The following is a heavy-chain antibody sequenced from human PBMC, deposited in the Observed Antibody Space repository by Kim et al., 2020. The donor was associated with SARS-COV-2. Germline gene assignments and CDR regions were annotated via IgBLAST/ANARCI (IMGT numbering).Heavy chain of an antibody. Sequence: GGSLRLSCAASGFTFSDFNMNWVRQAPGKGLEWVSFIGRGGANIHYADSVKGRFTISRDNAKNSLYLQMNSLRDEDTAVYYCARTNLMDVWGQGTPVTVSS. CDR3: ARTNLMDV. V-gene: IGHV3-48*02. J-gene: IGHJ6*02. CDR1: GFTFSDFN. D-gene: IGHD2-8*01. CDR2: IGRGGANI.